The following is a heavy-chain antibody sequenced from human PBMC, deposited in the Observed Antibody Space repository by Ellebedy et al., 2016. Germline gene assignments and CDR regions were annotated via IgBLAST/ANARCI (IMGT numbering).Heavy chain of an antibody. CDR2: THHRGSP. Sequence: SETLSLTCTVSDGSINSYYWSWIRQPPGKGLDWIGYTHHRGSPKYNPSLKSRVTISVDTSKNQFSLKLNSVTAADTAVYYCARVGTSYDILTGLLYYCYMDVWGKGTTVTVSS. CDR3: ARVGTSYDILTGLLYYCYMDV. D-gene: IGHD3-9*01. CDR1: DGSINSYY. J-gene: IGHJ6*03. V-gene: IGHV4-59*01.